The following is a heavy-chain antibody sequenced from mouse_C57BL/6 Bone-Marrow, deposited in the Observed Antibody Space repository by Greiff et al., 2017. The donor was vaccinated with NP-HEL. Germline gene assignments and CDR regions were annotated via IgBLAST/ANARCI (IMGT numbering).Heavy chain of an antibody. CDR3: TGSNYFWFAY. D-gene: IGHD2-5*01. J-gene: IGHJ3*01. CDR2: IYPRDGST. CDR1: GYTFTSYD. Sequence: VQLQQSGPELVKPGASVKLSCKASGYTFTSYDINWVKQRPGQGLEWIGWIYPRDGSTKYNEKFKGKATMTVDTSSSTAYMELRSLTSEDSAVYFCTGSNYFWFAYWGQGTLVTVSA. V-gene: IGHV1-85*01.